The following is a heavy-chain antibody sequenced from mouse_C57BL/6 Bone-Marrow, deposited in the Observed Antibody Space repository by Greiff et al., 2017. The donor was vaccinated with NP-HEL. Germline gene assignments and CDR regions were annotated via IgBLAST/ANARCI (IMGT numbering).Heavy chain of an antibody. V-gene: IGHV1-81*01. J-gene: IGHJ3*01. Sequence: VQRVESGAELARPGASVKLSCKASGYTFTSYGISWVKQRTGQGLEWIGEIYPRSGNTYYNEKFKGKATLTADKSSSTAYMELRSLTSEDSAVYFCANYYGSTDAYWGQGTLVTVSA. CDR2: IYPRSGNT. D-gene: IGHD1-1*01. CDR1: GYTFTSYG. CDR3: ANYYGSTDAY.